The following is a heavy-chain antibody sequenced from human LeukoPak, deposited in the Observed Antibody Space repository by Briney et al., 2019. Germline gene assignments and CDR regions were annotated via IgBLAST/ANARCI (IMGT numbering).Heavy chain of an antibody. CDR3: ARCDSGGWFFDS. CDR1: GGSLSGFS. Sequence: PSETLSLTCDVSGGSLSGFSWNWIRQPPGKGLEWLGEINQSGSTKYNPSLKSRVTISIDTSKSRFSLKMNSMTAADTAVYYCARCDSGGWFFDSWGQGALVTVSS. J-gene: IGHJ5*01. D-gene: IGHD6-19*01. CDR2: INQSGST. V-gene: IGHV4-34*01.